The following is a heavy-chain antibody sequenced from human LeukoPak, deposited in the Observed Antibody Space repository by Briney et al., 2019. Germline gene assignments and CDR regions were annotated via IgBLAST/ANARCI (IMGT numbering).Heavy chain of an antibody. V-gene: IGHV4-39*01. CDR3: ARVGDYALKD. CDR2: IVYSGST. D-gene: IGHD3-16*01. CDR1: GGSISSSGYY. J-gene: IGHJ4*02. Sequence: SETLSLTCTVSGGSISSSGYYWGWIRQPPGKGMEWIASIVYSGSTHYNPSLKSRVTISGDTSKNQFSLKVSSVTAADTAVYYCARVGDYALKDWGQGTLVTVSS.